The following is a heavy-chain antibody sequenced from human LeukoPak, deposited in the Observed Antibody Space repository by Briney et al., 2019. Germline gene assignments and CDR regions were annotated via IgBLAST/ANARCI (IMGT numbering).Heavy chain of an antibody. V-gene: IGHV4-34*01. CDR1: GGSFSGYY. Sequence: SETPSVTCAVYGGSFSGYYWSWIRQPPGKGLEWIGEINHSGSTNYNPSLKSRVTISVDTSKNQFSLKLSSVTAADTAVYYCARVPSYYYDSSGYNGNWFDPWGQGTLVTVSS. CDR3: ARVPSYYYDSSGYNGNWFDP. CDR2: INHSGST. D-gene: IGHD3-22*01. J-gene: IGHJ5*02.